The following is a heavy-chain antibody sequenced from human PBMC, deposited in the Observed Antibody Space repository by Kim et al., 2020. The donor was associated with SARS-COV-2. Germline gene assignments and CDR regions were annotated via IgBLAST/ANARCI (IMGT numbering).Heavy chain of an antibody. J-gene: IGHJ4*02. CDR2: ISSSSSYI. V-gene: IGHV3-21*01. D-gene: IGHD3-22*01. Sequence: GGSLRLSCAASGFTFSSYSMNWVRQAPGKGLEWVSSISSSSSYIYYADSVKGRFTISRDNAKNSLYLQMNSLRAEDTAVYYCASYDYYDSSGYYSFPEYYFDYWGQGTLVTVSS. CDR1: GFTFSSYS. CDR3: ASYDYYDSSGYYSFPEYYFDY.